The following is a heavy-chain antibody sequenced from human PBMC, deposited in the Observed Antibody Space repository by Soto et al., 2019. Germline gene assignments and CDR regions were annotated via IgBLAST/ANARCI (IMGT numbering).Heavy chain of an antibody. CDR1: GLKFSELA. D-gene: IGHD3-16*01. Sequence: GGSQLLSTASAGLKFSELAMNCVSQAPGKGLEWVSVIRGSGGTRYYADSVKGRFTVSRDNSKNTLYLQMNSLRAEDTDTYYCVKDNNWADHGWGQGTPLTVSS. V-gene: IGHV3-23*01. J-gene: IGHJ4*02. CDR3: VKDNNWADHG. CDR2: IRGSGGTR.